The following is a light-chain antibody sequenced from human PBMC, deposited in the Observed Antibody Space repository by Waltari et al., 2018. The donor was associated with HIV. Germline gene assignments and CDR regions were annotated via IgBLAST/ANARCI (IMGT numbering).Light chain of an antibody. CDR2: AAD. J-gene: IGLJ1*01. CDR1: SSNIGAGYD. V-gene: IGLV1-40*01. Sequence: QSVLTQPPSVSGAPGQRVSISCTGSSSNIGAGYDVHWFQQLPGTAPKLLLYAADNRRSWVPDRCAGSKSGTAASLAIAGLQAEDEADYYCQSYDSSLSGSLVFGTGTKVTVL. CDR3: QSYDSSLSGSLV.